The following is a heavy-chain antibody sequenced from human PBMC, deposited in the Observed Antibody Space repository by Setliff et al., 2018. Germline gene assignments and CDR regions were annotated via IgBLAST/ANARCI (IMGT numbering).Heavy chain of an antibody. D-gene: IGHD3-22*01. Sequence: SETLSLTCTVSGGSISSYYWSWIRQPAGKGLEWIGHIYIGGSANYNPSLKSRVTMSIDTSKNQSSLKLNSVTAADTAVYYCARVTYYYDSSGCPDYWGQGTLVTVSS. J-gene: IGHJ4*02. CDR3: ARVTYYYDSSGCPDY. V-gene: IGHV4-4*07. CDR2: IYIGGSA. CDR1: GGSISSYY.